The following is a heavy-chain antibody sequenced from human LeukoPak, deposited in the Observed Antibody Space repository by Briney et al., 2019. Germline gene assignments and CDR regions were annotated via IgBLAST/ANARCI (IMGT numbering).Heavy chain of an antibody. Sequence: KPGGSLRLSCAASGFTFSSYSMNWVRQAPGKGLEWVSSITSSSTYIHYADSVKGRFTISRDNAKNSLYLHMNSLRAEDTAVYYCARTTSGATFSDYYYYHMDVWGKGTTVTVSS. CDR3: ARTTSGATFSDYYYYHMDV. CDR1: GFTFSSYS. J-gene: IGHJ6*03. CDR2: ITSSSTYI. D-gene: IGHD1-26*01. V-gene: IGHV3-21*01.